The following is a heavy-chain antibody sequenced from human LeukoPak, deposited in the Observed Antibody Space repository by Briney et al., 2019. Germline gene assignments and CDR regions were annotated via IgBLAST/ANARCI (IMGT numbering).Heavy chain of an antibody. D-gene: IGHD2-2*02. CDR1: GXTFSSYS. J-gene: IGHJ4*02. Sequence: GGSLRLSCAASGXTFSSYSMNWVRQAPGKGLEWVSYISSSSSTIYYADSVKGRFTISRDNAKNSLYLQMNSLRDEDTAVYYCARDWGYCSSTSCYNYWGQGTLVTVSS. V-gene: IGHV3-48*02. CDR2: ISSSSSTI. CDR3: ARDWGYCSSTSCYNY.